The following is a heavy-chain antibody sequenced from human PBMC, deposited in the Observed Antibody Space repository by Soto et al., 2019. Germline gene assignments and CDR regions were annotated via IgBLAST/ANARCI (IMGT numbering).Heavy chain of an antibody. CDR2: IWYDGSNK. V-gene: IGHV3-33*01. J-gene: IGHJ4*02. CDR1: GFTFSSYG. D-gene: IGHD2-15*01. CDR3: ARDGGGSCFDY. Sequence: GSLRLSCAASGFTFSSYGMHWVRQAPGKGLEWVAVIWYDGSNKYYADSVKGRFTISRDNSKNTLYLQMNSLRAEDTAVYYCARDGGGSCFDYWGQGTLVTVSS.